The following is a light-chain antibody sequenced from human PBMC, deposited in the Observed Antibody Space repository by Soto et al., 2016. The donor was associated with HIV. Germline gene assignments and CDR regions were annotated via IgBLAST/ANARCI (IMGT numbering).Light chain of an antibody. J-gene: IGKJ1*01. V-gene: IGKV1-5*03. CDR2: KAS. CDR3: QQYSSEAT. CDR1: QSISSW. Sequence: DIQMAQSPSALSAFVGDRVTITCRASQSISSWLAWYQQKPGKVPKFLIYKASSLESGVPSRFTGSGSGTEFTLTINGLQPDDFATYYCQQYSSEATFGQGTKVEIK.